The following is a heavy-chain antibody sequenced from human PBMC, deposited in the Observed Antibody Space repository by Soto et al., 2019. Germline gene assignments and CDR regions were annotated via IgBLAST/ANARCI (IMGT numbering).Heavy chain of an antibody. CDR1: GGSVRSSYW. Sequence: QVQLQESGPGLVKPSGTLSLTCAVSGGSVRSSYWWGWVRQAPGKGLEWIGEIYYSGRTEYNPSLESRVTISVDKSKNEFSLRLTSVTAADTALYFCARLGPLGGVTFNAWGQGKRVTVSS. V-gene: IGHV4-4*02. D-gene: IGHD1-26*01. CDR2: IYYSGRT. CDR3: ARLGPLGGVTFNA. J-gene: IGHJ5*02.